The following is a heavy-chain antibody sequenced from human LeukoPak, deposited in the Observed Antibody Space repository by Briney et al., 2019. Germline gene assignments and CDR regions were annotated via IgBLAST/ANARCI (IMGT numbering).Heavy chain of an antibody. CDR1: GGTFSSYA. D-gene: IGHD4-17*01. V-gene: IGHV1-69*04. J-gene: IGHJ5*02. CDR3: ARCYGDYGYNWFDP. CDR2: IIPIFGIA. Sequence: GASVKVSCKASGGTFSSYAISWVRQAPGQGLEWMGRIIPIFGIANYAQKSQGRVTITADKSTSTAYMELSSLRSEDTAVYYCARCYGDYGYNWFDPWGQGTLVTVSS.